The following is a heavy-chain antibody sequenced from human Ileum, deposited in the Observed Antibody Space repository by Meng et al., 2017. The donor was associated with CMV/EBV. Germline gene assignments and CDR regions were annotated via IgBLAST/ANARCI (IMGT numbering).Heavy chain of an antibody. D-gene: IGHD5-12*01. CDR1: GFIFSTYA. CDR2: ISYDGSHK. CDR3: AREAFSGGYDDGFDP. J-gene: IGHJ5*02. Sequence: GESLKISCAASGFIFSTYAMHWVRQAPGKGLEWVAVISYDGSHKYYADSVKGRFTISKDNSNNTLYLQMNSLRADDSAVYYCAREAFSGGYDDGFDPWGQGTLVTVSS. V-gene: IGHV3-30*01.